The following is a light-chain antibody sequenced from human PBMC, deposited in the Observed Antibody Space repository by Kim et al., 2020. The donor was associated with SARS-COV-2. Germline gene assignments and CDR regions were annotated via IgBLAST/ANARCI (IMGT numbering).Light chain of an antibody. CDR2: AAS. CDR1: QGITNY. CDR3: QKYNSAPLT. Sequence: AAVGDRVTITCRASQGITNYLAGYQQKPGKVPKLLIYAASTLQSGVPSRFSGSGSGTDFSLTISSLQPEDVATYYCQKYNSAPLTFGGGTKVDIK. J-gene: IGKJ4*01. V-gene: IGKV1-27*01.